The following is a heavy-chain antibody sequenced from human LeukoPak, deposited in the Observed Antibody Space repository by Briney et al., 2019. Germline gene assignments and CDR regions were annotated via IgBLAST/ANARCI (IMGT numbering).Heavy chain of an antibody. CDR1: GFTFKTYA. CDR3: AKVGQWLEDGMAV. Sequence: PGGSLRLSCAASGFTFKTYAMCWVRHAPGKGLEWGSIIGASGGGTYYADSVKGRFTISRDDSKNTLYLPMNSLRAEAPAVYYCAKVGQWLEDGMAVWGPGTTVTVSS. D-gene: IGHD6-19*01. V-gene: IGHV3-23*01. J-gene: IGHJ6*02. CDR2: IGASGGGT.